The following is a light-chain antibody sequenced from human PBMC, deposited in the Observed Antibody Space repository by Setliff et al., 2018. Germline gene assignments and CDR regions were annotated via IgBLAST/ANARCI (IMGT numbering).Light chain of an antibody. CDR1: SSDVGGYNY. J-gene: IGLJ1*01. CDR3: SSYTGSYTYV. V-gene: IGLV2-14*01. Sequence: QSALTQPASVSGSPGQSITISCTGTSSDVGGYNYVSWYQQHPGKAPKLMIYDVSKRPSGVSNRFSGSKSGNTASLTISGLQAEDEADYYCSSYTGSYTYVFGTGTKV. CDR2: DVS.